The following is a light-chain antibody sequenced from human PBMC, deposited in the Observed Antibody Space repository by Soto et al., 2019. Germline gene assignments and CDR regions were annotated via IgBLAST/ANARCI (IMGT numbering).Light chain of an antibody. CDR1: SSDVGGYNY. CDR2: DVS. J-gene: IGLJ3*02. CDR3: CSYAGSCTWV. Sequence: QSALTQPRSVSGSPGQSVTISCTGTSSDVGGYNYVYWYQQHPGTAPKLMIYDVSKRPSGVPDRFSGSKSGNTASLTISGLPAEDAADYYRCSYAGSCTWVFGGGTKLTVL. V-gene: IGLV2-11*01.